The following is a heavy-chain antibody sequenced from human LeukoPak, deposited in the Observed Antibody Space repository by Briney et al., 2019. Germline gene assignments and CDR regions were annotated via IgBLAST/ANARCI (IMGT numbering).Heavy chain of an antibody. D-gene: IGHD4-11*01. J-gene: IGHJ4*02. CDR2: ISYDGSIK. CDR1: GFTFSSYA. Sequence: GSLRLSCAVSGFTFSSYALHWVRQAPGKGLEWVAVISYDGSIKYYADSVKGRFTISRDNSRNTLYLQMNSLRAEDTAVYYCASGKYSKHTIDYWGQGTLVTVSS. CDR3: ASGKYSKHTIDY. V-gene: IGHV3-30*01.